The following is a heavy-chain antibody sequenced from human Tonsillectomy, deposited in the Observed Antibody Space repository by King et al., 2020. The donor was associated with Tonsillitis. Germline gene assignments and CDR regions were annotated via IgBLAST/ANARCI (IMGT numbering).Heavy chain of an antibody. D-gene: IGHD6-19*01. V-gene: IGHV4-39*01. CDR3: AGHRGGWYACLEY. CDR2: IYYSGST. J-gene: IGHJ4*02. CDR1: GGSITTSSYY. Sequence: LQLQESGPGLVKPSETLSLTCTVSGGSITTSSYYWGWIRQPPGKGLEWIGGIYYSGSTSYNPSLKSRITMSVDTSKNQFSLKLSSVTAADTAVYFCAGHRGGWYACLEYWGQGTLVTVSS.